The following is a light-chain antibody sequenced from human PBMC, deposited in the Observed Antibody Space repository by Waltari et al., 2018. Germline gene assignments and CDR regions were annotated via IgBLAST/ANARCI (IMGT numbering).Light chain of an antibody. J-gene: IGKJ4*02. Sequence: EVVLTQSPDTLSVSPGERATLSCRASQSVNSNLAWYQQKPGQAPRLLIYGASTRATGIPARFSGSESGTEFTLTISSLEPEDFAVYYCQQYKNLPRTFGEGTKVE. CDR1: QSVNSN. V-gene: IGKV3D-15*01. CDR2: GAS. CDR3: QQYKNLPRT.